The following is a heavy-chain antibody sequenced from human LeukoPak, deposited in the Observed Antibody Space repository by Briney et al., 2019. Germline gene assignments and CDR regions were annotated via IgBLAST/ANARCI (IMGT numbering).Heavy chain of an antibody. CDR3: ARDSHRDYYDSSGYHI. CDR2: INPSGGST. J-gene: IGHJ3*02. D-gene: IGHD3-22*01. V-gene: IGHV1-46*01. CDR1: GYTFTSYY. Sequence: ASVKVSCKASGYTFTSYYMHWVRQAPGQGLEWMGIINPSGGSTSYAQKFQGRVTMTRDTSISTAYMELSRLRSDDTAVYYCARDSHRDYYDSSGYHIWGQGTMVTVSS.